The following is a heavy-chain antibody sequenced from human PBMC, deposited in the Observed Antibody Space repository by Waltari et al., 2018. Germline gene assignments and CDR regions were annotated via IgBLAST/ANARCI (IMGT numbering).Heavy chain of an antibody. D-gene: IGHD2-15*01. Sequence: QVRLLQSGAEVKKPGSSVKVSCQASGDTFSSYAINWVRKAPGQGLEWMGRIIPILGLTNYAQKFQGRVTITADKSTTTAYMELSSLRSEDTAVYYCARGGDATQTNYYYYGLDVWGQGTTVTVSS. CDR3: ARGGDATQTNYYYYGLDV. CDR1: GDTFSSYA. CDR2: IIPILGLT. J-gene: IGHJ6*02. V-gene: IGHV1-69*09.